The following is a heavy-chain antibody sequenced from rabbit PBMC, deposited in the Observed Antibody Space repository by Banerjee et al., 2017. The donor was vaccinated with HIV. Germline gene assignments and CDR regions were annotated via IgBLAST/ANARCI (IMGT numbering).Heavy chain of an antibody. CDR2: IDPIFGTT. D-gene: IGHD2-1*01. CDR3: ARGYDDYDARLDL. Sequence: QSLEESGGGLVQPGGSLKLSCKASGIDFSLYYMSWVRQAPGKGLEWIGYIDPIFGTTYYATWVDGRFTISSHNAQNTLWLQLNSLTAADTATYFCARGYDDYDARLDLWGPGTLVTVS. V-gene: IGHV1S7*01. J-gene: IGHJ3*01. CDR1: GIDFSLYY.